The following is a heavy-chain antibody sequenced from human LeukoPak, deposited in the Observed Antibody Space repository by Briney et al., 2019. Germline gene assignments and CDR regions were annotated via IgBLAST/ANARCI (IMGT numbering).Heavy chain of an antibody. V-gene: IGHV3-30*18. CDR1: GFTFSSYG. D-gene: IGHD6-19*01. Sequence: PGGSLRLSCAASGFTFSSYGMHWVRQAPGKGLEWVAVISVYESHKYYADSVRGRFTLSRDNSKNTLYLQMNSLKTEDTAVYYCAKDQGTGFSDFDYWGQGTLVTVSS. CDR3: AKDQGTGFSDFDY. CDR2: ISVYESHK. J-gene: IGHJ4*02.